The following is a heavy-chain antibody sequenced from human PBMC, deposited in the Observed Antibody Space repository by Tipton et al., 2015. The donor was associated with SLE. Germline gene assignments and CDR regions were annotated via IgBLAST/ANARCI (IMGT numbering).Heavy chain of an antibody. CDR1: GFTFSSYS. CDR3: ARGSGSPSYFDY. Sequence: SLRLSCVASGFTFSSYSMSWVRQAPGKGLEWVSILSGSATTTYYGNSVKGRFTISRDNSKSTVFLQMNSLRAEDTALYYCARGSGSPSYFDYWGQGTLVTVSS. V-gene: IGHV3-23*01. CDR2: LSGSATTT. D-gene: IGHD1-26*01. J-gene: IGHJ4*02.